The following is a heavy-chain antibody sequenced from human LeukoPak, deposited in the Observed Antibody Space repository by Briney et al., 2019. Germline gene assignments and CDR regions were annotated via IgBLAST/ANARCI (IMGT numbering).Heavy chain of an antibody. J-gene: IGHJ5*02. CDR1: GFTFSSYE. V-gene: IGHV3-48*03. D-gene: IGHD3-10*01. CDR2: IIGSGSSI. CDR3: ANELTYYYGSGSFA. Sequence: TVGFLRLSCAASGFTFSSYEMNWVRQAPGKGLEWVSYIIGSGSSIYYADSVKGRFTISRDNAKNSLYLQMSSLRAEDTAMYYCANELTYYYGSGSFAWGQGTLVTVSS.